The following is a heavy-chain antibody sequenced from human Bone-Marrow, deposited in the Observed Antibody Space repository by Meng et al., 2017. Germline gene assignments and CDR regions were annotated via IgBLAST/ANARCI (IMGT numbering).Heavy chain of an antibody. CDR3: ARGPTTMAHDFDY. D-gene: IGHD4-11*01. J-gene: IGHJ4*02. V-gene: IGHV4-34*01. Sequence: QGQVQPWGAGLFKPSETCSLTCVVSGGSFSDDYWSWIRQPPGQGREWIGEINHSGSTNYNPSLESRATISVDTSQNNLSLKLSSVTAADSAVYYCARGPTTMAHDFDYWGQGTLVTVSS. CDR1: GGSFSDDY. CDR2: INHSGST.